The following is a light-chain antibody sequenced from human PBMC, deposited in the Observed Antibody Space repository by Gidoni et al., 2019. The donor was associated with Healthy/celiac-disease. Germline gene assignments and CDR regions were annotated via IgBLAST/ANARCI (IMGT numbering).Light chain of an antibody. CDR1: QSISSY. Sequence: DITMTQSPSSLSASVGDRVTITCRASQSISSYLNWYQQKPGKAPKLLIYAASSLQSGVPSRFSGSGSGTDFTLTISSLQPEDFATYYCQQSYSTLFTFGPGTKVDIK. CDR3: QQSYSTLFT. CDR2: AAS. V-gene: IGKV1-39*01. J-gene: IGKJ3*01.